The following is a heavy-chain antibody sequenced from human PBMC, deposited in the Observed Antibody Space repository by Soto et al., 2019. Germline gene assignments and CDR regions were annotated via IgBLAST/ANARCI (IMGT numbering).Heavy chain of an antibody. CDR2: IYYSGST. Sequence: SETLSLTCAVSGGSISSYYWSWIRQPPGKGLEWIGYIYYSGSTNYNPSLKSRVTTSVDTSKNQFSLKLSSVTAADTAVYYCARARAFDYWGQGTLVTVSS. CDR3: ARARAFDY. J-gene: IGHJ4*02. V-gene: IGHV4-59*01. CDR1: GGSISSYY.